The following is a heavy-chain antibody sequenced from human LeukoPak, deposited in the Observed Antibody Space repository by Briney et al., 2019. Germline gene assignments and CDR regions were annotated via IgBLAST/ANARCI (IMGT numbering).Heavy chain of an antibody. CDR1: GFSFSNYA. J-gene: IGHJ3*02. D-gene: IGHD4-17*01. CDR2: IRSKAYGGTT. Sequence: PGGSLRLSCAASGFSFSNYAMSWVRQAPARGPEWVGFIRSKAYGGTTEYAASVKGRFTISRDDSKSIAYLQMNSLKTEDTAVYYCTRQTTVNAFDIWGQGTMVTVSS. V-gene: IGHV3-49*04. CDR3: TRQTTVNAFDI.